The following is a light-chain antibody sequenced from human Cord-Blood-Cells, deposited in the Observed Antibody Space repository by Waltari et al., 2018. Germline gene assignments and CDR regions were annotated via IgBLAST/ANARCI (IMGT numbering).Light chain of an antibody. CDR3: QQYNSYSPWT. V-gene: IGKV1-5*01. Sequence: IQMTQSPSTLSASVGDRVPITCRASQSISSWLAWYQQKPGKAPKLLIYDASSLESGVPSRFSGSGSGTEFTLTISSLQPDDFATYYCQQYNSYSPWTFGQGTKVEIK. CDR1: QSISSW. J-gene: IGKJ1*01. CDR2: DAS.